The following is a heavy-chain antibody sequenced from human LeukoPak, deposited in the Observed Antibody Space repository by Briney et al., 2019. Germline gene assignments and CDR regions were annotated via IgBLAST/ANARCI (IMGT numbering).Heavy chain of an antibody. CDR3: ARDPSSFGGYFDY. CDR2: SGGDGGST. V-gene: IGHV3-23*01. J-gene: IGHJ4*02. CDR1: GFTFSSYD. Sequence: PGGSLRLSCAASGFTFSSYDMSWVRQAPGKGLEWVSASGGDGGSTYADSVKGRFTISRDNAKNTLYLQMNSLRAEDTAVYYCARDPSSFGGYFDYWGQGTLVSVSS. D-gene: IGHD3-16*01.